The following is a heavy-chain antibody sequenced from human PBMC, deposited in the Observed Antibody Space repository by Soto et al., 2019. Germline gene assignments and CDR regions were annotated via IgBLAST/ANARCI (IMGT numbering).Heavy chain of an antibody. CDR3: VRMGDDY. CDR2: IVEDGSKK. V-gene: IGHV3-7*05. J-gene: IGHJ4*02. Sequence: DVHVVESGRGLVQPAGSLTLSCAASGFTFGSYSMGWVRQAPGKGLEWAAAIVEDGSKKYYMESLKGRFTISRDNSKNLVYLQMSNLRAEDTAMYYCVRMGDDYWGQGTLVTVSP. D-gene: IGHD3-16*01. CDR1: GFTFGSYS.